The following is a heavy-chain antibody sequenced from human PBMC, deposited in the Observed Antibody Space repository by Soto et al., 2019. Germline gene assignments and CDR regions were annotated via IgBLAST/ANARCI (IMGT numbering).Heavy chain of an antibody. V-gene: IGHV3-15*01. J-gene: IGHJ2*01. Sequence: EVHLVESGGGLVEPGGSLRLSCAASGFIFNNAWMTWVRQAPGKGLEWVAHIKSRPDGGTADYAASVKGRFTSSRDDSRYTLYLQMNSLRIEDTAVYYCTTAGPRDWYFNLWGRGTLVTVSS. CDR2: IKSRPDGGTA. CDR1: GFIFNNAW. CDR3: TTAGPRDWYFNL.